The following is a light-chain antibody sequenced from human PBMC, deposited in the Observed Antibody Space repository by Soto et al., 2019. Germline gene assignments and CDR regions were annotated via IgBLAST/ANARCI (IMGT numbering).Light chain of an antibody. V-gene: IGLV2-14*03. Sequence: QSVLTQPASVSGSPGQSITIPCTGTSNDIGGYNYVSWYQQHPGKVPKLMIFDVSYRPSGISDRFSGSKSGNTASLTISGLQPEDEADYYCSSYGACSTLFGGGTKVTVL. CDR3: SSYGACSTL. CDR1: SNDIGGYNY. J-gene: IGLJ2*01. CDR2: DVS.